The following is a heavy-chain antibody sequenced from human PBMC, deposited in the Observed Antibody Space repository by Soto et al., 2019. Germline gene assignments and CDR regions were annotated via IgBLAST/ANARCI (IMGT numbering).Heavy chain of an antibody. D-gene: IGHD1-1*01. CDR1: GFTFSGYW. J-gene: IGHJ4*02. CDR3: ARRGRRDNNWNDFDY. CDR2: IKEDESEE. V-gene: IGHV3-7*01. Sequence: GGSLRLSCVASGFTFSGYWMSWVRQSPGKGLEWVANIKEDESEEYYVASVKGRFTISRDNAKNSLYLQMNSLRAEDTAVYYCARRGRRDNNWNDFDYWGQGTLVTVSS.